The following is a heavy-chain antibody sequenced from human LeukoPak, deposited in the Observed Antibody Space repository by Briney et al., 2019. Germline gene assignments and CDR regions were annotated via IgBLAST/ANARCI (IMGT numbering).Heavy chain of an antibody. J-gene: IGHJ4*02. Sequence: ASVKVSCKTSGYSFIDYYIHWMRQAPGQGLEWVGRIDPHSGGTHYAQKFQVRVTMTRDTSISTVYMELSGLRSDDTAVYYCARAPGPYTTSRFHHWGQGTLVTVSS. CDR3: ARAPGPYTTSRFHH. CDR1: GYSFIDYY. V-gene: IGHV1-2*02. D-gene: IGHD2-2*01. CDR2: IDPHSGGT.